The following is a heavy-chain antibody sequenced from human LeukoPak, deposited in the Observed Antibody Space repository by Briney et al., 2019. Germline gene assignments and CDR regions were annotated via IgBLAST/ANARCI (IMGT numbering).Heavy chain of an antibody. CDR2: INWNGGST. Sequence: GSLRLSCAASGFTFDDYGMSWVRQAPGKGLEWVSGINWNGGSTGYADSVKGRFTISRDNAKNSLYLQMNSLRAEDTALYYCARDINTVNYYYYYMYVWGKGTTVTVSS. D-gene: IGHD3-10*01. J-gene: IGHJ6*03. V-gene: IGHV3-20*04. CDR3: ARDINTVNYYYYYMYV. CDR1: GFTFDDYG.